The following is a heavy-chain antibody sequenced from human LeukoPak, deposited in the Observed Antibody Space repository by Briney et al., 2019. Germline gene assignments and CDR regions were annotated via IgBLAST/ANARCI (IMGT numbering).Heavy chain of an antibody. CDR1: GGSIGSYY. CDR3: TRDKAGHTDY. V-gene: IGHV4-59*01. D-gene: IGHD6-19*01. Sequence: SETLSLTCTVSGGSIGSYYWGWIRQPPGKGLEWIGYFYYTGSTNYNPSLKSRVTISVDTSKNQVSLRLTSVTAADTAVYYCTRDKAGHTDYWGQGTLVTVSS. J-gene: IGHJ4*02. CDR2: FYYTGST.